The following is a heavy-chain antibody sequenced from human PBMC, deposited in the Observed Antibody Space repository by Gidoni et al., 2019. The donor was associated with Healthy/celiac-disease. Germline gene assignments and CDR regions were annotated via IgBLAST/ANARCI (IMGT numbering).Heavy chain of an antibody. CDR3: AKDRGGYNDGTDY. J-gene: IGHJ4*02. V-gene: IGHV3-30*18. CDR2: ISYYGSNK. D-gene: IGHD5-12*01. CDR1: ACPVRSYG. Sequence: QVQLVESGGGGVQPGRSLRLSCAASACPVRSYGMHWVRKAPGKGLELVAVISYYGSNKYYADAVKCRFSISRDNSKNTLYLQMNSLRAEDTALYYCAKDRGGYNDGTDYWGQGTLVTVSS.